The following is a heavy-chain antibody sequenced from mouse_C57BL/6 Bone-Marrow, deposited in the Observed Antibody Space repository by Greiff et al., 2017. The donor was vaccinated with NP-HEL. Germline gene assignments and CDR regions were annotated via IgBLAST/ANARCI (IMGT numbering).Heavy chain of an antibody. CDR3: AKFPIDYYGSSPPYAMDY. J-gene: IGHJ4*01. D-gene: IGHD1-1*01. CDR1: GFNIKDYY. CDR2: IDPEDGET. Sequence: EVQLQQSGAELVKPGASVKLSCTASGFNIKDYYMHWVKQRTEQGLEWIGRIDPEDGETKYAPKFQGKAPITADTSSNTAYLQLSSLTSEDTAVYYCAKFPIDYYGSSPPYAMDYWGRGTSVTVSA. V-gene: IGHV14-2*01.